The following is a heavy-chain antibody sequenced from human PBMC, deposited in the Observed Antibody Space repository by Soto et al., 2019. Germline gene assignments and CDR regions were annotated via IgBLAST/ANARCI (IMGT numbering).Heavy chain of an antibody. CDR1: GFTFRLFE. CDR2: IGSSGSTI. J-gene: IGHJ4*02. Sequence: LRLSCAASGFTFRLFELTCVRQVPGKGLEWVSKIGSSGSTIWYADSVKGRFTISRDNAKNSLYLQMNSLRGEDTAVYYCARASYSSSYYFDSWGQGTLVTFSS. D-gene: IGHD6-6*01. CDR3: ARASYSSSYYFDS. V-gene: IGHV3-48*03.